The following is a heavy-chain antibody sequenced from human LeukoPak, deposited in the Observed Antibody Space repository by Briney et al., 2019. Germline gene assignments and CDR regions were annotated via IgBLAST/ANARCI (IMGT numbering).Heavy chain of an antibody. CDR2: ISGSGGST. CDR1: GLTFSSYA. D-gene: IGHD3-3*01. CDR3: ASRGYDFWSGYYTSSY. Sequence: GGSLRLSCAASGLTFSSYAMSWVRQAPGKGLEWVSAISGSGGSTYYADSVKGRFTISRDNSKNTLYLQMNSLRAEDTAVYYCASRGYDFWSGYYTSSYWGQGTLVTVSS. V-gene: IGHV3-23*01. J-gene: IGHJ4*02.